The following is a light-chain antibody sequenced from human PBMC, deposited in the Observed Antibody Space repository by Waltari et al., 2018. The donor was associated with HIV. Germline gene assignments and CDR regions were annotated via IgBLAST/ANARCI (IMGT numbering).Light chain of an antibody. Sequence: DIVLTQSPDSLAVSLCETGTITSKSRQTILYNSNNKSYLAWYQQRPGQPPKLLIYWASTRESGVPDRFSGSGSGTDFTLTISSLQAEDVAVYYCQQYYSTPLTFGGGTKVEIK. J-gene: IGKJ4*01. V-gene: IGKV4-1*01. CDR2: WAS. CDR3: QQYYSTPLT. CDR1: QTILYNSNNKSY.